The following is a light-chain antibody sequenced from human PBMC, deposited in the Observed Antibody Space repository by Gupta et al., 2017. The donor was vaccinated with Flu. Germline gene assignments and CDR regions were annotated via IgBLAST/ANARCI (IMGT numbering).Light chain of an antibody. J-gene: IGKJ1*01. CDR1: QSITSK. Sequence: DIQMTKSPPSLSASVGDRVTITCRASQSITSKLNRYQQKPGRAPNLLIQTASILQSGVPSMFSGSGSGTECSLTINILQLEDFSTYYFQQTYGTPPTFGQGTKVEI. CDR3: QQTYGTPPT. CDR2: TAS. V-gene: IGKV1-39*01.